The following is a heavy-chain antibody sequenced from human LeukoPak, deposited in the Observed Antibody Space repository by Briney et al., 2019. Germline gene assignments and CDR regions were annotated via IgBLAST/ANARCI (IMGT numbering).Heavy chain of an antibody. CDR1: GYTFTSND. CDR2: MNPNSGNT. J-gene: IGHJ4*02. CDR3: ARGVTYYDILTGYFSPSGGPFDY. D-gene: IGHD3-9*01. V-gene: IGHV1-8*01. Sequence: GASVKVSCKASGYTFTSNDINWVRQATGQGLEWMGWMNPNSGNTGYAQKFQGRVTMTRNTSISTAYMELSSLRSEDTAVYYCARGVTYYDILTGYFSPSGGPFDYWGQGTLVTVSS.